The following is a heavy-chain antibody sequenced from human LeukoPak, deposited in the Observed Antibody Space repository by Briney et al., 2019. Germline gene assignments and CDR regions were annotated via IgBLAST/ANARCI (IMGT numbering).Heavy chain of an antibody. J-gene: IGHJ4*02. D-gene: IGHD7-27*01. CDR1: GFTFSSYW. Sequence: GASLRLSCAASGFTFSSYWMSWVRQAPGKGLEWVANIKQDGSEKQYVDSVKGRFAISRDNAENSLYLQMNSLKAEDTAVYYCGRFTRSGDSVYWGQGTLVTVSS. CDR3: GRFTRSGDSVY. V-gene: IGHV3-7*04. CDR2: IKQDGSEK.